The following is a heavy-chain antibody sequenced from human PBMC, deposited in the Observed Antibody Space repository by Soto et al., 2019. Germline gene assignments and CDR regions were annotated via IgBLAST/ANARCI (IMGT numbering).Heavy chain of an antibody. V-gene: IGHV4-59*08. Sequence: QVQLQESGPGLVKPSDTLSLTCTVSGGSISGDYWSWIRQPPGKGLEWIGYISYSGSTYYNPSLKGRVTISVDTSNNQFSLKLTSATAADTAVYFCARLSGWLYSWGQGTLVTVSS. CDR2: ISYSGST. CDR3: ARLSGWLYS. J-gene: IGHJ5*01. CDR1: GGSISGDY.